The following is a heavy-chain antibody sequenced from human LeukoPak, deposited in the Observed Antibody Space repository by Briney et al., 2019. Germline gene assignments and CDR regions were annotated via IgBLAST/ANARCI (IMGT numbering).Heavy chain of an antibody. CDR3: AHSFPALVSGPLHPSSDMINYFDY. V-gene: IGHV2-5*01. CDR2: IYWNDDK. Sequence: SGPTLVKPTQTLTLTCTFSGFSLSTSGVGVGWIRQPPGKALEWLALIYWNDDKRYSPSLKSRLTITKDTSKNQVVLTMTNMDPVDTATYYCAHSFPALVSGPLHPSSDMINYFDYWGQGTLVTVSS. D-gene: IGHD3-22*01. CDR1: GFSLSTSGVG. J-gene: IGHJ4*02.